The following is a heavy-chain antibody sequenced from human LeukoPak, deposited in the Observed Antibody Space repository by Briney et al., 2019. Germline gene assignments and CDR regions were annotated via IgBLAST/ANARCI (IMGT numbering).Heavy chain of an antibody. CDR1: GFTFNNYW. CDR2: INSDGSSA. Sequence: GGSLRLSCAASGFTFNNYWMHWVRQAPGKGLVWVSGINSDGSSATYADSVKGRFTISRDNAKNSLYLQMNSLRAEDTAVYYCARRRYNWNAIDYWGQGTLVTVSS. V-gene: IGHV3-74*01. CDR3: ARRRYNWNAIDY. D-gene: IGHD1-20*01. J-gene: IGHJ4*02.